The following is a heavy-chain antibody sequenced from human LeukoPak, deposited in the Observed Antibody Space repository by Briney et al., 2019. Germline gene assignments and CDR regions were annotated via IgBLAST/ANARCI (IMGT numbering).Heavy chain of an antibody. J-gene: IGHJ3*02. CDR3: AKDGTWIQLWLIPVGAFDI. CDR1: GFTFSIYA. D-gene: IGHD5-18*01. V-gene: IGHV3-23*01. Sequence: PGGSLRLSCAASGFTFSIYAMSCVRQAPGKGLEWVSAISGSGGSTYYADSVKGRFTISRDNSKNTLYLQMNSLRAEDTAVYYCAKDGTWIQLWLIPVGAFDIWGQGTMVTVSS. CDR2: ISGSGGST.